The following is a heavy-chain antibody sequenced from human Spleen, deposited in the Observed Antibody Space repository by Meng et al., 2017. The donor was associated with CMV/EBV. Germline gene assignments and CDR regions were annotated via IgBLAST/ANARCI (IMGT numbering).Heavy chain of an antibody. Sequence: ASGVTFRNYGMHWLRQAPGKGLEWVAIIWNDGSYEYYGDSVRGRFTISRDNSKNTLYLEMNSLRAEDTATYYCARPTEGPGSFLIDKWGQGILVTVSS. CDR3: ARPTEGPGSFLIDK. D-gene: IGHD3-10*01. V-gene: IGHV3-33*01. CDR1: GVTFRNYG. J-gene: IGHJ4*02. CDR2: IWNDGSYE.